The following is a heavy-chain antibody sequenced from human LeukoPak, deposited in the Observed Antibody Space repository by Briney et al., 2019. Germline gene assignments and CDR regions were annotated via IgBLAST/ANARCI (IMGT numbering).Heavy chain of an antibody. CDR3: ATDLHSPMIDLKYFDY. Sequence: ASVKVSCKVSGYTLTELSMHWVRQAPGKGLEWMGGFDPEDGETIYAQKFQGRVTMTEDTSTDTAYMELSSLRSEDTAVYYCATDLHSPMIDLKYFDYWGQGTLVTVSS. V-gene: IGHV1-24*01. CDR1: GYTLTELS. CDR2: FDPEDGET. D-gene: IGHD3-22*01. J-gene: IGHJ4*02.